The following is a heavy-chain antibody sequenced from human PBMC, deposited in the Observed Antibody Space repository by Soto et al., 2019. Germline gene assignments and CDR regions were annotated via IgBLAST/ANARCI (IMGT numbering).Heavy chain of an antibody. CDR2: ISSSSSYI. V-gene: IGHV3-21*01. CDR1: GFTFSSYS. Sequence: PGGSLRLSCAASGFTFSSYSMNWVRQAPGKGLEWVSSISSSSSYIYYADSVKGRFTISRDNAKNSLYLQMNSLRAEDTAVYYCASLYEYCGGDCPIMDVWGQGTTVTVSS. J-gene: IGHJ6*02. D-gene: IGHD2-21*02. CDR3: ASLYEYCGGDCPIMDV.